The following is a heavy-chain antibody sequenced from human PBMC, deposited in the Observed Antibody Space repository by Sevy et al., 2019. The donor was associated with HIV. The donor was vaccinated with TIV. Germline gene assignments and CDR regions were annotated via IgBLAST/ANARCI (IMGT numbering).Heavy chain of an antibody. CDR3: ARKNFGVASD. CDR2: ISSSSSYI. Sequence: GGSLRLSCAASGFTFSSYSMNWVRQAPGKGLEWVSSISSSSSYIYYADSVKGRFTISRDNTKNSLYLQMNSLRAEDTAVYYCARKNFGVASDWGQGTLVTVSS. D-gene: IGHD3-3*01. V-gene: IGHV3-21*01. CDR1: GFTFSSYS. J-gene: IGHJ4*02.